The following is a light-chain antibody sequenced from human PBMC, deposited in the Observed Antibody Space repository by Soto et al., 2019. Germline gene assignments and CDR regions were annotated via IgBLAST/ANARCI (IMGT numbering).Light chain of an antibody. V-gene: IGKV3-15*01. Sequence: ENEMTQSPSTLSVSPGERATLSCRASQDVSSNLAWYQQKPGRAPRLLIYDASSRGTGIPARFSGSGSGTEFTLTISRLETADFAVYYCQQYGSSLTFGGGTKVDI. CDR3: QQYGSSLT. CDR1: QDVSSN. J-gene: IGKJ4*01. CDR2: DAS.